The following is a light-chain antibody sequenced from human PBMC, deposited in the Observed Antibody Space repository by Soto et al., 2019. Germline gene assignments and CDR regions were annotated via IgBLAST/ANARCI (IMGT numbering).Light chain of an antibody. CDR1: STDIGGYNY. J-gene: IGLJ1*01. CDR2: DVT. CDR3: SSYSSTSTRRL. Sequence: QSALTQPASVSGSPGQSITIPCTGTSTDIGGYNYVSWYQQFTGKAHKLIIYDVTNRPSGVSFRFSGSKSGNTASLTISGVQAEDEAGYHCSSYSSTSTRRLFGAGTKLTVL. V-gene: IGLV2-14*03.